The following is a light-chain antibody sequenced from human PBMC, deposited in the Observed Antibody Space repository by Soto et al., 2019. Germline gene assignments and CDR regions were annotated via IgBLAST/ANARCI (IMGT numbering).Light chain of an antibody. V-gene: IGLV2-14*03. Sequence: QSALTQPASVSGSPGQSITISCTGASSDYVSWYQQHPGKAPKLMIYDATNRPSGVSDRFSASKSDNTASLSISGLQAEDEADYYCTSYTSSSTPVFGGGTKVTVL. J-gene: IGLJ3*02. CDR3: TSYTSSSTPV. CDR2: DAT. CDR1: SSDY.